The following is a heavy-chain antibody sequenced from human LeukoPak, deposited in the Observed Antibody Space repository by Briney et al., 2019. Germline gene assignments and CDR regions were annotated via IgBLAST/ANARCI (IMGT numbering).Heavy chain of an antibody. CDR1: GGSISSSSYY. J-gene: IGHJ4*02. V-gene: IGHV4-39*07. Sequence: SETLSLTCTVSGGSISSSSYYWGWIRQPPGKGLGWIGSIYYSGSTYYNPSLKSRVTISVDTSKNQFSLKLSSVTAADTAVYYCARDEVAVAGTSSFDYWGQGTLVTVSS. CDR2: IYYSGST. CDR3: ARDEVAVAGTSSFDY. D-gene: IGHD6-19*01.